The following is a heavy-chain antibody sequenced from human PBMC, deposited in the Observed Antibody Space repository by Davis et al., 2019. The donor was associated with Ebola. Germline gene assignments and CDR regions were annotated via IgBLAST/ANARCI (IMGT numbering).Heavy chain of an antibody. D-gene: IGHD4-17*01. CDR3: ARGLYGDLYYYGMDV. CDR2: IIPMFRSP. V-gene: IGHV1-69*05. Sequence: SVKVSCKSSGDTFSSFAISWVRQAPGQGLEWMGGIIPMFRSPNYAQKFQGRVTMTTDPSTNTACMEMSSLRSEDTAVYYCARGLYGDLYYYGMDVWGQGTTVTVSS. J-gene: IGHJ6*02. CDR1: GDTFSSFA.